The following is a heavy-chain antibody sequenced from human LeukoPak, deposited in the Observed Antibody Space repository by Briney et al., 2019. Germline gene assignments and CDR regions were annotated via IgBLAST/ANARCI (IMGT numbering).Heavy chain of an antibody. CDR2: SGSGGDT. D-gene: IGHD1-7*01. CDR1: GFTLSSYV. CDR3: AKWNYYFDY. V-gene: IGHV3-23*01. J-gene: IGHJ4*02. Sequence: GGFLRLSCAASGFTLSSYVMTWVRQAPGKGLEWVSSSGSGGDTYYADSMKGRFTISRDNSKNTLYLQMNSLRAEDTAVYYCAKWNYYFDYWGQGTLVTVSS.